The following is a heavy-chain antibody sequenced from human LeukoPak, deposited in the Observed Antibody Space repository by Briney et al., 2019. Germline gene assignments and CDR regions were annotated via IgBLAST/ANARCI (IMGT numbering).Heavy chain of an antibody. Sequence: GASVKVSCKASGYTFTSYYMHWVRQAPGQGLEWMGIINPSGGSTSYAQKFQGRVTMTRDTSTSTVYMELSSLRSEDTAVYYCARERPSQRKNPRNWFDPWGQGTLVTVSS. CDR1: GYTFTSYY. CDR3: ARERPSQRKNPRNWFDP. V-gene: IGHV1-46*01. CDR2: INPSGGST. J-gene: IGHJ5*02. D-gene: IGHD5-24*01.